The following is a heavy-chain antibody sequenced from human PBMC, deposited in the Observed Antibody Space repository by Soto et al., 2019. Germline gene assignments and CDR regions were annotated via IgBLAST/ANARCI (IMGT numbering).Heavy chain of an antibody. CDR1: GGSISSYY. Sequence: SETLSLTCTVSGGSISSYYWSWIRQPPGKGLEWIGYIYYSGSTNYNPSLKSRVTISVDTSKNQFSLKLSSVTAADTAVYYCARVNNYYDSSGYPDYWGQGTLVTISS. V-gene: IGHV4-59*01. CDR3: ARVNNYYDSSGYPDY. J-gene: IGHJ4*02. D-gene: IGHD3-22*01. CDR2: IYYSGST.